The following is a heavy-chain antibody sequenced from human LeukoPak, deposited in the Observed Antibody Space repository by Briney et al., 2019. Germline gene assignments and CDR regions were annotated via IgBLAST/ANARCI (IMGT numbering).Heavy chain of an antibody. CDR1: GYTFTGYY. D-gene: IGHD3-10*01. J-gene: IGHJ5*02. V-gene: IGHV1-2*02. CDR3: ARESHALNALWFGELNWFDP. CDR2: INPNSGGT. Sequence: ASVKVSCKASGYTFTGYYMHWVRQAPGQGLEWMGWINPNSGGTNYAQKFQGRCTMTRDTSISTAYMELSRLRSADTAVYYCARESHALNALWFGELNWFDPWGQGTLVTVSS.